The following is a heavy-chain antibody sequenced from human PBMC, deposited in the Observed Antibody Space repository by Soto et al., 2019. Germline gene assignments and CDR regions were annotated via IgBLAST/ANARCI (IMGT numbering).Heavy chain of an antibody. CDR3: TRNSYCSNGVCYPDY. CDR2: VRSKANSYAT. CDR1: GFTFSGSA. J-gene: IGHJ4*02. D-gene: IGHD2-8*01. Sequence: GGSLRLSCAASGFTFSGSAIHWVRQASGKGLEWVGRVRSKANSYATAYAASVKGRFTISRDDSENTAYLQMNSLKTEDTAVYYWTRNSYCSNGVCYPDYWGQGTLVTVSS. V-gene: IGHV3-73*01.